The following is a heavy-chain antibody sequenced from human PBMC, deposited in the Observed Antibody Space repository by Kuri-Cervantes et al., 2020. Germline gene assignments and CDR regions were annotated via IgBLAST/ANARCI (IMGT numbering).Heavy chain of an antibody. V-gene: IGHV3-48*02. Sequence: GGSLRLSCAASGFTFSSYGMHWVRQAPGKGLEWVSYISSSSSTIYYADSVKGRFTISRDNAKNSLYLQMNSLRDEDTAVYYCARDLQGSPDDYGDYVFDYGMDVWGQGTTVTVSS. CDR3: ARDLQGSPDDYGDYVFDYGMDV. CDR2: ISSSSSTI. CDR1: GFTFSSYG. D-gene: IGHD4-17*01. J-gene: IGHJ6*02.